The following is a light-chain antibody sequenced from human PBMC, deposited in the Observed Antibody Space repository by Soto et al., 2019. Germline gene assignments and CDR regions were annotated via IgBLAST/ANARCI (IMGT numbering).Light chain of an antibody. Sequence: DIVLTQSPLSLPVTPGEPASISCRSTQSLLHSNGFHYLNWYLQKPGQSPQLLISLASDRASGVPDRFSGSASGTDFTLKISRVEAEDVGVYYCMQTLETPFTFGPGTKVEI. CDR2: LAS. J-gene: IGKJ3*01. V-gene: IGKV2-28*01. CDR1: QSLLHSNGFHY. CDR3: MQTLETPFT.